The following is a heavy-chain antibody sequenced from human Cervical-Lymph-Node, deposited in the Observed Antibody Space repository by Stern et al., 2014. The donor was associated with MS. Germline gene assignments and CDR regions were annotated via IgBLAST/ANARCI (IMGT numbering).Heavy chain of an antibody. CDR2: FDPEDGET. D-gene: IGHD2-2*02. CDR3: ATSPPATAILDYYYYYGMDV. Sequence: VQLVESGAEVKKPGASVKVSCKVSGYTLTELSMHWVRQAPGKGLEWMGGFDPEDGETIYAQKFQGRVTMTEDTSTDTAYMELSSLRSEDTAVYYCATSPPATAILDYYYYYGMDVWGQGTTVTVSS. CDR1: GYTLTELS. J-gene: IGHJ6*02. V-gene: IGHV1-24*01.